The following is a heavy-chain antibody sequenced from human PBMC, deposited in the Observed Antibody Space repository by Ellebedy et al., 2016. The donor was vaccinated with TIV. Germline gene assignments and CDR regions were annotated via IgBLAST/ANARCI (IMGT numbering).Heavy chain of an antibody. J-gene: IGHJ4*02. CDR2: IYYSGST. CDR1: GGSISSGGSY. V-gene: IGHV4-39*01. Sequence: GSLRLXCTVSGGSISSGGSYWSWIRQPPGKGLEWIGSIYYSGSTYYNPSLKSRVTISVDTSKNQFSLKLSSVTAADTAVYYCARVRDGSSWGAFDYWGQGTLVTVSS. D-gene: IGHD6-13*01. CDR3: ARVRDGSSWGAFDY.